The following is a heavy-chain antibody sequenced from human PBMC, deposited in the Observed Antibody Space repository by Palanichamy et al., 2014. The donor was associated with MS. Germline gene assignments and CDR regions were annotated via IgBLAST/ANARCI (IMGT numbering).Heavy chain of an antibody. CDR1: GYNFTNYW. D-gene: IGHD3-22*01. J-gene: IGHJ5*02. Sequence: EVQLVQSGAEVKRPGRSLKISCKSSGYNFTNYWIAWVRQMPGKGLEWMGLIFPGDSDTRYRPSFQGQVTISADKSISTAYLRWGSLKASDTAIYYCARSYYDSGAYISWGQGTLVTVSS. CDR3: ARSYYDSGAYIS. V-gene: IGHV5-51*01. CDR2: IFPGDSDT.